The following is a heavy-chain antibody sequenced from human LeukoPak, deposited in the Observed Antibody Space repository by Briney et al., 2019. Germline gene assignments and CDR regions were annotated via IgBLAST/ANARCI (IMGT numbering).Heavy chain of an antibody. V-gene: IGHV3-30*04. CDR2: ISHDGSKK. CDR3: ARVASGTYYVIDY. CDR1: GFTLSSNA. D-gene: IGHD1-26*01. J-gene: IGHJ4*02. Sequence: GGSLRLSCAASGFTLSSNAMHWVRQAPGKGPEWVAVISHDGSKKYHADSVKGRFTISRDTSKNTLYLQMNSLRADDTAVYYCARVASGTYYVIDYWGQGTLVTVSS.